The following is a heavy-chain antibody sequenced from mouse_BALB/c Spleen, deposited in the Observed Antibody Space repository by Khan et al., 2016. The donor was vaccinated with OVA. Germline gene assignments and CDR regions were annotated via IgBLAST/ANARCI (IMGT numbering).Heavy chain of an antibody. CDR3: ARTARIKY. CDR2: ISYSGST. V-gene: IGHV3-2*02. J-gene: IGHJ2*01. CDR1: GYSITSGYG. D-gene: IGHD1-2*01. Sequence: EVQLQESGPGLVKPSQSLSLTCTVTGYSITSGYGWNWIRQFPGNKLEWMGYISYSGSTNYNPSLKSRISITHDTSKNQFFLQLNSVTTDDAATYYCARTARIKYWGQGTTLTVSS.